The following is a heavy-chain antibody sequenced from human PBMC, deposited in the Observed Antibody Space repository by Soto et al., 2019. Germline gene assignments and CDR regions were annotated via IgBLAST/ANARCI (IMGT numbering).Heavy chain of an antibody. CDR3: AREASYYYYYGMDV. V-gene: IGHV1-69*13. Sequence: ASVKVSCKASGGTFSSYAISWVRLAPGQGLEWMGGTIPIFGTANYAQKFQGRVTITADESTSTAYMELSSLRSEDTAVYYCAREASYYYYYGMDVWGQGTTVTVSS. CDR1: GGTFSSYA. J-gene: IGHJ6*02. CDR2: TIPIFGTA.